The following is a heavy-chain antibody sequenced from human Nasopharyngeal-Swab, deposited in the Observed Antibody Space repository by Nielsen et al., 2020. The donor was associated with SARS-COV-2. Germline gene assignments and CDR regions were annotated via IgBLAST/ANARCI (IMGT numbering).Heavy chain of an antibody. V-gene: IGHV3-23*01. CDR3: ANLPIVATSLDY. J-gene: IGHJ4*02. Sequence: WIRQPPGKGLEWVSAISGSGGSTYYVDSVKGRFTISRDNSKNTLYLQMNSLRAEDTAVYYCANLPIVATSLDYWGQGTLVTVSS. D-gene: IGHD5-12*01. CDR2: ISGSGGST.